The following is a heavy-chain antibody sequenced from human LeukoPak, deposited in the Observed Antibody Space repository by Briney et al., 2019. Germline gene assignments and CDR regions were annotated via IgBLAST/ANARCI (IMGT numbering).Heavy chain of an antibody. J-gene: IGHJ6*03. Sequence: TSVKVSCKASGYTFTSYGISWVRQAPGQGLEWMGWISAYNGNTNYAQKLQGRVTMTTDTSTSTAYMKLRSLRSDDTAVYYCARVDSRVYYDSSGYYYSYYYMDVWGKGTTVTVSS. CDR3: ARVDSRVYYDSSGYYYSYYYMDV. CDR1: GYTFTSYG. CDR2: ISAYNGNT. D-gene: IGHD3-22*01. V-gene: IGHV1-18*01.